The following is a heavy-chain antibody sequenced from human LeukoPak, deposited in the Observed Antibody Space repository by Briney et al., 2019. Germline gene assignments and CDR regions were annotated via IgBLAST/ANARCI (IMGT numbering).Heavy chain of an antibody. CDR3: ARDPVQWLVPIHGTTYTLNWSDP. CDR1: GYTFTGYY. D-gene: IGHD6-19*01. Sequence: ASVKVSCKASGYTFTGYYMHWVRQAPGQGLEWMGWINPNSGGTNYAQKFQGRVTMTRDTSISTAYMELSRLRSDDTAVYYCARDPVQWLVPIHGTTYTLNWSDPWGQGTLVTVSS. CDR2: INPNSGGT. V-gene: IGHV1-2*02. J-gene: IGHJ5*02.